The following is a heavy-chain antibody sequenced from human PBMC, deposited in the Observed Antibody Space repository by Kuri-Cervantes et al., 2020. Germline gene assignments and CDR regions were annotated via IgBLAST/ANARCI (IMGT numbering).Heavy chain of an antibody. D-gene: IGHD4-11*01. V-gene: IGHV1-46*01. J-gene: IGHJ6*03. CDR2: INPSGGST. CDR1: GYTFTSYY. CDR3: AKDPPDTVAGGYYYYYMDV. Sequence: ASVKVSCKASGYTFTSYYMHWVRQAPGQGLEWMGIINPSGGSTSYAQKFQGRVTMTRDTSTSTVYMELSSLRSEDTAVYYCAKDPPDTVAGGYYYYYMDVWGKGTTVTVSS.